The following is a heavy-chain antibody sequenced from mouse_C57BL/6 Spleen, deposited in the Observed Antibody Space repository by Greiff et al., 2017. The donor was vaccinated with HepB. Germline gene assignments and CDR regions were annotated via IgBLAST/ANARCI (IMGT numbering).Heavy chain of an antibody. CDR1: GYAFSSSW. CDR2: IYPGDGDT. Sequence: QVQLQQSGPELVKPGASVKISCKASGYAFSSSWMNWVKQRPGKGLEWIGRIYPGDGDTNYNGKFKGKATLTADKSSSTAYMQLSSLTSEDSAVYFCARTITTVVAKRDYFDYWGQGTTLTVSS. D-gene: IGHD1-1*01. CDR3: ARTITTVVAKRDYFDY. J-gene: IGHJ2*01. V-gene: IGHV1-82*01.